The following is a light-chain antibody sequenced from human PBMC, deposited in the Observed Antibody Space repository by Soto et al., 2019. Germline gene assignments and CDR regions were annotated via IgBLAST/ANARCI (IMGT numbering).Light chain of an antibody. CDR1: STDVGYYNY. CDR2: EVS. V-gene: IGLV2-14*01. J-gene: IGLJ3*02. Sequence: QSALTQPASVSGSPGQSITISCTGTSTDVGYYNYVSWYQHHPGKAPKLIIYEVSNRPSGVSYRFSGSKSGNTASLTISGLQAEDKADYYCSSYTTSSTQVFGGGTKLTVL. CDR3: SSYTTSSTQV.